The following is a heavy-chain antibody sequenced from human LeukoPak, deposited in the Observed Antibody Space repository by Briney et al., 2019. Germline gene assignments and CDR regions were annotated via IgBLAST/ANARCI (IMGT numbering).Heavy chain of an antibody. V-gene: IGHV3-21*01. CDR1: GFTFSSYS. Sequence: GGSLRLSCAASGFTFSSYSMNWVRQAPGKGLEWVSSISSSSYIYYADSVKGRFTISRDNAKNSPYLQMNSLRAEDTAVYYCARGVDTAMELDPWGQGTLVTVSS. J-gene: IGHJ5*02. CDR3: ARGVDTAMELDP. CDR2: ISSSSYI. D-gene: IGHD5-18*01.